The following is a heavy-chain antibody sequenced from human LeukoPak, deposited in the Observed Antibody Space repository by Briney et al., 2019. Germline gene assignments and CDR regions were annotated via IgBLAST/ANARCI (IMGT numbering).Heavy chain of an antibody. CDR1: GDSISGFY. J-gene: IGHJ6*03. CDR2: IYYSGSA. V-gene: IGHV4-59*12. CDR3: ARRTLPRYYYGSGSYFPMSQRGYYMDV. D-gene: IGHD3-10*01. Sequence: PSETLSLTCAVSGDSISGFYWSWIRQPPGKGLEWIGYIYYSGSANYNPSLKSRVTISVDTSKNQFSLRLSSVTAADTAVYYCARRTLPRYYYGSGSYFPMSQRGYYMDVWGKGTTVTISS.